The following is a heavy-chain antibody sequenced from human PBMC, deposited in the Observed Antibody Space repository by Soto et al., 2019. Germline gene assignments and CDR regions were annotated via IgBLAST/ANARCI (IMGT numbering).Heavy chain of an antibody. D-gene: IGHD2-15*01. CDR3: ARRAAQGYCSGGSCYPPGWFDP. CDR1: GGSISSSSYY. Sequence: QLQLQESGPGLVKPSETLSLTCTVSGGSISSSSYYWGWIRQPPGKGLEWIGRIYYSGSTYYNPSLKSRVTISVDTSKNQFSLKLSSVTAADTAVYYCARRAAQGYCSGGSCYPPGWFDPWGQGTLVTVSS. V-gene: IGHV4-39*01. J-gene: IGHJ5*02. CDR2: IYYSGST.